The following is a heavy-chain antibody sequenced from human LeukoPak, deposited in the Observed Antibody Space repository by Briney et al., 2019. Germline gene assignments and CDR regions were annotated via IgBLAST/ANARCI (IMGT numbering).Heavy chain of an antibody. CDR3: AKVLVGSMNAFNI. V-gene: IGHV5-51*01. J-gene: IGHJ3*02. CDR1: GYSFTRYW. Sequence: GESLKISCKGSGYSFTRYWIGWVRQMPGKGLEWMGTIYPGDSDTRYSPSFQGQVSISVEKSINTAYLQWSSLKASDTGMYSCAKVLVGSMNAFNIWGQGTKVTVSS. D-gene: IGHD1-26*01. CDR2: IYPGDSDT.